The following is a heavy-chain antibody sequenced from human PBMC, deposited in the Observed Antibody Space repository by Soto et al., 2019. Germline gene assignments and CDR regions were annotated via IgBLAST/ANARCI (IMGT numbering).Heavy chain of an antibody. Sequence: ASVKGSRKTAEYTFTIYYIHCVRKTPGQGLEWMGIINPSGGSTSYAQKFQGRVTMTRDTSTSTVYMELSSLRSEDTAVYYCAREARWDFTTSWTAHMYGMDICGQGITVTVSS. V-gene: IGHV1-46*01. J-gene: IGHJ6*01. CDR2: INPSGGST. CDR1: EYTFTIYY. CDR3: AREARWDFTTSWTAHMYGMDI. D-gene: IGHD2-15*01.